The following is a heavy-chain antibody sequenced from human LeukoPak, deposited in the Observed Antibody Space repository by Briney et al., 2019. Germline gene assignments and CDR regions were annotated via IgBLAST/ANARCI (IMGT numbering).Heavy chain of an antibody. D-gene: IGHD5-18*01. CDR3: ARGTVDTAMVAYFDY. CDR2: ISYDGSNK. V-gene: IGHV3-30-3*01. CDR1: GFTFSSYA. Sequence: GRSLRLSCAASGFTFSSYAMHWVRQAPGKGLEWVAVISYDGSNKYYADSVKGRFTISRDNSKNTLYLQMNSLRAEDTAVYYCARGTVDTAMVAYFDYWGQGTLVTVSS. J-gene: IGHJ4*02.